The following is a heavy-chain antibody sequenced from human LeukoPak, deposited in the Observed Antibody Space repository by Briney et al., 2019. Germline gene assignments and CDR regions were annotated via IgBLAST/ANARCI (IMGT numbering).Heavy chain of an antibody. CDR2: IIPILGIA. D-gene: IGHD3-16*01. J-gene: IGHJ2*01. CDR3: ARAGVGGPWYFDL. V-gene: IGHV1-69*04. CDR1: GGTFSSYA. Sequence: GASVKVSCKASGGTFSSYAISWVRQAPGQGLEWMGRIIPILGIANYAQKFQGRVTITADKSTSTAYMELSSLRSEDTAVYYCARAGVGGPWYFDLWGRGTLVTVSS.